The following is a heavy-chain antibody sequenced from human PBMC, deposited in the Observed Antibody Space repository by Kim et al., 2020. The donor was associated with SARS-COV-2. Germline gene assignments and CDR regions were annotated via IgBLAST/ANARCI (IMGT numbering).Heavy chain of an antibody. Sequence: GGSLRLSCAASGFTFSTYNMNWVRQAPGKGLEWVSSISSTSSYIYYADSVKGRFTISRDNAKNSLYLQMNSLRAEDTAVYYCAREEDDFWSRGYDFDYWAREPWSPSPQ. V-gene: IGHV3-21*06. D-gene: IGHD3-3*01. CDR1: GFTFSTYN. CDR3: AREEDDFWSRGYDFDY. J-gene: IGHJ4*02. CDR2: ISSTSSYI.